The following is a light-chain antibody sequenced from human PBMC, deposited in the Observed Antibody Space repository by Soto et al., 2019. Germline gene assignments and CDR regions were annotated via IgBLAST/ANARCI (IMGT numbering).Light chain of an antibody. CDR1: SSDVGAYVY. V-gene: IGLV2-14*03. Sequence: QSALTQPASVSGSPGESITISCTGTSSDVGAYVYVSWYQQHPDKAPKLIIYEVSHRPSGVSNRFSGSKSVNTATLTISGLQAEDEADYYFSSYTSSSTRVFGTGTK. CDR3: SSYTSSSTRV. CDR2: EVS. J-gene: IGLJ1*01.